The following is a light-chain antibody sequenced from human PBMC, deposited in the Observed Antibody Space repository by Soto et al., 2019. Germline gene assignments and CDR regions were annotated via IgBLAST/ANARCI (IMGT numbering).Light chain of an antibody. Sequence: QAVVTQEPSLTVSPGGTVTLTCASSTGAVTSGYYPNWVQQKPGQTPRALIYSTDNKHSWTPARFSGSLLGGKAALTLSGAQPEDEAEYYCLLYFGGYVVFGGGTTVTVL. J-gene: IGLJ2*01. CDR3: LLYFGGYVV. CDR1: TGAVTSGYY. V-gene: IGLV7-43*01. CDR2: STD.